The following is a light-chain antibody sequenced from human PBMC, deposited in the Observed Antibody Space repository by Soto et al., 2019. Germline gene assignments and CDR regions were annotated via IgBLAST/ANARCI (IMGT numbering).Light chain of an antibody. Sequence: DIQMTQSPSTLSASVGDRVTITCRASHTIDSWLAWYQQRPGKPPNLLIYKASTLASGVPSRFSGSGSGTEFTLTINSLQPDDFATYYCQHYNSYSEAFGQGTKVDVK. J-gene: IGKJ1*01. CDR3: QHYNSYSEA. V-gene: IGKV1-5*03. CDR1: HTIDSW. CDR2: KAS.